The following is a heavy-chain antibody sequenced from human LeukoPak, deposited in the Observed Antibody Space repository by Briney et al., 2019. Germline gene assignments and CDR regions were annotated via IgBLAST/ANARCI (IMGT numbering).Heavy chain of an antibody. CDR3: ARADGDYGSYYYYYMDV. Sequence: PSETLSLTCTVSGGSISSYYWSWIRQPAGKGLERIGRIYTSGSTNYNPSLKSRVTMSVDTSKNQFSLKLSSVTAADTAVYYCARADGDYGSYYYYYMDVWGKGTTVTVSS. D-gene: IGHD4-17*01. J-gene: IGHJ6*03. CDR1: GGSISSYY. CDR2: IYTSGST. V-gene: IGHV4-4*07.